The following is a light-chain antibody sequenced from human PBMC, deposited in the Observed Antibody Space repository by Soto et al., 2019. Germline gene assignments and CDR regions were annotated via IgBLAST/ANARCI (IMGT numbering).Light chain of an antibody. J-gene: IGKJ4*01. V-gene: IGKV1-27*01. CDR1: HDITID. CDR3: QKYNSYPPT. CDR2: DVP. Sequence: DIQMTQSPSSLFASVGDRVTITCRASHDITIDLAWYPQKPGKPPKLLISDVPKLQSGVPPRFSGSGYATDFTLTITNLQPEDVATYYCQKYNSYPPTFGGGTKVEI.